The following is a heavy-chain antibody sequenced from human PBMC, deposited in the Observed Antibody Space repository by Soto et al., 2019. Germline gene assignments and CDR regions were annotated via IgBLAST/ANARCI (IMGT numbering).Heavy chain of an antibody. Sequence: QVQLVQSGAEVKKPVSSVKVSCKASGGTFSSYAISWVRQAPGQGLEWMGGIIPIFGTENYAQKFQGRVTITAEDSTNTAYMELRSLRSEDTAVYYCARAIQLWSANDYDGIDFRGPGNTVNVSS. CDR2: IIPIFGTE. CDR1: GGTFSSYA. J-gene: IGHJ6*02. CDR3: ARAIQLWSANDYDGIDF. V-gene: IGHV1-69*01. D-gene: IGHD5-18*01.